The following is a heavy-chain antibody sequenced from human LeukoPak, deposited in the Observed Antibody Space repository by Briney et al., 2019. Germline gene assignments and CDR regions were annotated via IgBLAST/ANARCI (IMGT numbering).Heavy chain of an antibody. J-gene: IGHJ5*02. CDR1: GFTFSSYA. D-gene: IGHD6-19*01. Sequence: GGSLRLSCAASGFTFSSYAMSWVRQAPGKGLEWVSAISGSGGSTYYADSVKGRFTISRDNSKNTLYLQMNSLRAEDTAVYYCANGVSGRRGNWFDPWGQGTLVTVSS. CDR2: ISGSGGST. V-gene: IGHV3-23*01. CDR3: ANGVSGRRGNWFDP.